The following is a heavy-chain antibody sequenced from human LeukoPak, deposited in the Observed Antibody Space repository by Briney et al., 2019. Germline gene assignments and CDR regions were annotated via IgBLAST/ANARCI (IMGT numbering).Heavy chain of an antibody. CDR1: GFTFSSNW. V-gene: IGHV3-74*01. CDR3: AIPRIGNYYGMDV. D-gene: IGHD3-10*01. J-gene: IGHJ6*02. CDR2: INNDGSGA. Sequence: GGSLRLSCVASGFTFSSNWMHWVRQAPGKGLVWVSRINNDGSGAIYADSVKGRSTISRDNAKNTLYLQMNSLRAEDTAVYYCAIPRIGNYYGMDVWGQGTTVTVSS.